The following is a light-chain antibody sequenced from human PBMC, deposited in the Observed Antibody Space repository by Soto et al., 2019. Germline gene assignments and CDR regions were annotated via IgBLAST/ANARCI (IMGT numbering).Light chain of an antibody. CDR1: QSVTDY. Sequence: EIFFTQSSYTLSLSPGERATLSCRARQSVTDYIAWYQQRPGQAPRLLIYDASKRATGVPARFSGSGSGTDFTLTISDLEPADFGLYYCQQRLNWPPGFGQGTKVDIK. V-gene: IGKV3-11*01. CDR2: DAS. CDR3: QQRLNWPPG. J-gene: IGKJ1*01.